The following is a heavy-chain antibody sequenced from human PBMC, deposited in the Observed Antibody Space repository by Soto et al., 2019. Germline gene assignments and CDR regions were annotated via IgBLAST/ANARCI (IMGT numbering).Heavy chain of an antibody. Sequence: AAVKVSCKASGGTFSSYAISWVRQAPGQGLEWMGGIIPIFGTANYAQKFQGRVTITADESTSTAYMELSSLRSEDTAVYYCARTYDFWSGYMYYFDYWGQGTLVTVSS. J-gene: IGHJ4*02. D-gene: IGHD3-3*01. CDR2: IIPIFGTA. CDR1: GGTFSSYA. CDR3: ARTYDFWSGYMYYFDY. V-gene: IGHV1-69*13.